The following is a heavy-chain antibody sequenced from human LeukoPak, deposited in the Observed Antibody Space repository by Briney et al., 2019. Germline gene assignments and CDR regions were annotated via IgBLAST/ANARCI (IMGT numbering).Heavy chain of an antibody. CDR2: IYPGDSDI. CDR3: AKRGATLGEFDP. CDR1: GYRFTNYW. J-gene: IGHJ5*02. D-gene: IGHD5-24*01. Sequence: GESLKISCKGSGYRFTNYWIAWVRQMPGKGLEWMGIIYPGDSDIRYSPSFQGHVTISADKSSSTAYLQWSSLRASGTAMYFCAKRGATLGEFDPWGQGTLVTVSS. V-gene: IGHV5-51*01.